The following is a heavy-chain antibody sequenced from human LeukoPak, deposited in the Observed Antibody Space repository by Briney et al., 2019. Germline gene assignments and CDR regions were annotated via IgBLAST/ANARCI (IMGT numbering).Heavy chain of an antibody. CDR3: ARRRDGYFDY. CDR1: GYSISSGYY. CDR2: IYHSGST. V-gene: IGHV4-38-2*01. J-gene: IGHJ4*02. Sequence: PSETLSLTCAVSGYSISSGYYWGWIRQPPGKGLEWIGSIYHSGSTYYNPSLKSRVTISVDTSKNQFSLTMSSVTAADTAVYYCARRRDGYFDYWGQGTLVTVSS. D-gene: IGHD5-24*01.